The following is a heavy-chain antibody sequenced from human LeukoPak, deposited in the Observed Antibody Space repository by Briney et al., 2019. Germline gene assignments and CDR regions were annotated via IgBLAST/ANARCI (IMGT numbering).Heavy chain of an antibody. D-gene: IGHD2/OR15-2a*01. CDR3: ARGRGTIYMFDY. CDR2: INSDGSST. CDR1: GFTFNRYW. J-gene: IGHJ4*02. Sequence: GGSLRLSCAASGFTFNRYWMHWVRQVPGKGLVWVSRINSDGSSTTYADSVKGRFAISRDNARNTLYLQMNSLRAEDTAVYYCARGRGTIYMFDYWGQGTLVTVSS. V-gene: IGHV3-74*01.